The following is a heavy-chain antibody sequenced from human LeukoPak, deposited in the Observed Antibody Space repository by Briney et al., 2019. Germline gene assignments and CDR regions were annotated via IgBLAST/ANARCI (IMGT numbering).Heavy chain of an antibody. CDR2: ISYDGSNK. V-gene: IGHV3-30-3*01. CDR3: ARDSATKLNNTRYNWFDP. Sequence: GRSLRLSCAASGFTFSSYAMHWVRQAPGKGLEWVAVISYDGSNKYYADSVKGRFTISRDNSKNTLYLQMNSLRAEDTAVYYCARDSATKLNNTRYNWFDPWGQGTLVTVSS. CDR1: GFTFSSYA. D-gene: IGHD2-15*01. J-gene: IGHJ5*02.